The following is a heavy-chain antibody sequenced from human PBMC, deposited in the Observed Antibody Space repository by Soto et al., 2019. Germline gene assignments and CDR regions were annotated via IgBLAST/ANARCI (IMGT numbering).Heavy chain of an antibody. J-gene: IGHJ6*03. CDR1: GFTFSNYW. Sequence: GGSLRLSCAASGFTFSNYWMSWVRQAPGKGLEWVANINQGGSEKHYVDSVKGRFTISRDNAKNSLYLQMNSLRAEDTALYYCARDVLYLVWGEDYYYMDVWGEGTTVTVSS. CDR2: INQGGSEK. CDR3: ARDVLYLVWGEDYYYMDV. V-gene: IGHV3-7*01. D-gene: IGHD7-27*01.